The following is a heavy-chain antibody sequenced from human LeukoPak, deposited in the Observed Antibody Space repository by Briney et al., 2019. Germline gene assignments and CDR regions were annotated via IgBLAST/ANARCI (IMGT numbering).Heavy chain of an antibody. CDR3: ARDLSGSYSWFDP. V-gene: IGHV1-69*13. CDR2: IIPIFGTA. Sequence: ASVKVSCKASGGTFSSYAISWVRQAPGQGLEWMGGIIPIFGTANYAQKFQGRVTITADESTSTAYMELSSLRSEDTAVYYCARDLSGSYSWFDPWGQGTLVTVSS. D-gene: IGHD1-26*01. J-gene: IGHJ5*02. CDR1: GGTFSSYA.